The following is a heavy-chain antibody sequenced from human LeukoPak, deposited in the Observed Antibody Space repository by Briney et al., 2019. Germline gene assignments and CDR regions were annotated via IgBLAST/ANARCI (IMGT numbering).Heavy chain of an antibody. Sequence: PSETLALTCTVAGGSITGFYWNWIRQPPGKGLEWLGYVYYDGITDYNPSPKSRVTISLDTSKNQFSLKLSSVTAADTAVYYCARRSHGDWFYFDLWGRGTLVTVSS. V-gene: IGHV4-59*01. J-gene: IGHJ2*01. CDR2: VYYDGIT. CDR3: ARRSHGDWFYFDL. CDR1: GGSITGFY. D-gene: IGHD3/OR15-3a*01.